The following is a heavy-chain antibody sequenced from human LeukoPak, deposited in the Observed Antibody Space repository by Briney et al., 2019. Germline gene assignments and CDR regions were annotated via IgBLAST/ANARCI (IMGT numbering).Heavy chain of an antibody. CDR1: GGSISSGGYY. D-gene: IGHD3-10*01. J-gene: IGHJ6*03. Sequence: TLSLTCTVSGGSISSGGYYWSWIRQPPGKGLEWIGYIYHSGSTYYNPSLKSRVTISVDRSKNQFSLKLSSVTAADTAVYYCARGPTTHYYGSGSYYVDYYYYMDVWGKGTTVTVSS. CDR3: ARGPTTHYYGSGSYYVDYYYYMDV. CDR2: IYHSGST. V-gene: IGHV4-30-2*01.